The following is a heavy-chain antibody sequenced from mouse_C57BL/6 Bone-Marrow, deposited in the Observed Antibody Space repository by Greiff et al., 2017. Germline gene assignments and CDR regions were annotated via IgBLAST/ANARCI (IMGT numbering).Heavy chain of an antibody. CDR1: GYTFTSYW. D-gene: IGHD1-1*01. Sequence: QVQLQPGAELVRPGSSVKLSCKASGYTFTSYWMHWVKQRPIQGLEWIGNIDPSDSETHYNQKFKDKATLTVDKSSSTAYMQLSSLTSEDSAVYYCAYGSYYYGSSSFFEYWGQGTTLTVSS. CDR3: AYGSYYYGSSSFFEY. V-gene: IGHV1-52*01. J-gene: IGHJ2*01. CDR2: IDPSDSET.